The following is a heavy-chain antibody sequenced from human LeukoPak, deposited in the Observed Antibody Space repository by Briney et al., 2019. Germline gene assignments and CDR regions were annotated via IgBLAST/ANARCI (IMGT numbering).Heavy chain of an antibody. Sequence: GGSLRLSCAPSGFTFSTYAMSWVRQAPGKGLEWVSAVIGSGGSTYYADSVKGRFTISRDNSKNTLYLQMNSLRAEDTAVYYCAKRLTGWQQLVAGGWFDPWGQGTLVTVSS. D-gene: IGHD6-13*01. J-gene: IGHJ5*02. CDR2: VIGSGGST. V-gene: IGHV3-23*01. CDR3: AKRLTGWQQLVAGGWFDP. CDR1: GFTFSTYA.